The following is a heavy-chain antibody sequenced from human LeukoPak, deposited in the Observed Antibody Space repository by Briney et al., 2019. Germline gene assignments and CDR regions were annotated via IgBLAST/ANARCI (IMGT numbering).Heavy chain of an antibody. CDR2: ISSSGSTI. CDR1: GFTFSDYY. V-gene: IGHV3-11*04. J-gene: IGHJ4*02. CDR3: AREAPSSGWYKD. Sequence: PGGSLRLSCAASGFTFSDYYMSWIRQAPGKGLEWVSYISSSGSTIYYADSVKGRFTISRDNSKNTLYLQMNSLRAEDTAVYYCAREAPSSGWYKDWGQGTLVTVSS. D-gene: IGHD6-19*01.